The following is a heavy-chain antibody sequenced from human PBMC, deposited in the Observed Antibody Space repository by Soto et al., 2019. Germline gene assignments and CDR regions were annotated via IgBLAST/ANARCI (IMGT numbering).Heavy chain of an antibody. D-gene: IGHD1-1*01. J-gene: IGHJ5*02. CDR1: GFTFSSYA. CDR2: ITGSGAGS. V-gene: IGHV3-23*01. Sequence: EVQLLESGGGWLQPGGSRRLSCAASGFTFSSYAMNWVRQAPGKGLEWVSGITGSGAGSYYSDSVKGRFTISRDNSKKTSYLQMNSLRAEEAAIYYCAKVWSKSWPNDRFYPGGQGTLVTVSS. CDR3: AKVWSKSWPNDRFYP.